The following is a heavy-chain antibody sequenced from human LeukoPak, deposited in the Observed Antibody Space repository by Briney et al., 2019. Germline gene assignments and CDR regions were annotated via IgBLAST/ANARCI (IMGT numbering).Heavy chain of an antibody. CDR1: GGSISSYY. CDR3: ARGRRYSSGWYN. J-gene: IGHJ4*02. Sequence: KPSETLSLTCTVSGGSISSYYWSWIRQPPGKGLEWIGEINHSGSTNYNPSLKSRVTISVDTSKNQFSLKLSSVTAADTAVYYCARGRRYSSGWYNWGQGTLVTVSS. D-gene: IGHD6-19*01. V-gene: IGHV4-34*01. CDR2: INHSGST.